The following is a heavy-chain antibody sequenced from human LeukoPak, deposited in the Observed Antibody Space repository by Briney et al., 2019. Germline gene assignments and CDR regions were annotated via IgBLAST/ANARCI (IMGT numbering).Heavy chain of an antibody. J-gene: IGHJ5*02. D-gene: IGHD3-10*01. Sequence: SQTLSLTCTVSGGSINSGAYYWNWIRQYPGGGLEWIGHIYYSGATYSNPSLKTRITLSVDTSENQFSLKLSSVTAADTAVYYCAREKGSQITMVRGVIITPRWFDPWGQGTLVTVSS. CDR1: GGSINSGAYY. V-gene: IGHV4-31*03. CDR3: AREKGSQITMVRGVIITPRWFDP. CDR2: IYYSGAT.